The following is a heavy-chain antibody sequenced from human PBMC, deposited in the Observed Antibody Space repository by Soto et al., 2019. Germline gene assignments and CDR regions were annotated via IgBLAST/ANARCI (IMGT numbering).Heavy chain of an antibody. V-gene: IGHV3-23*01. CDR3: AKGTMVRGVYPLDY. CDR2: ISASGSSI. Sequence: EVQLLESGGGLVQPAGSLRLSCAVSGFTFSNYAMTWVRQAPGKGLEWVSGISASGSSIYEADSVKGRFTISRDNSKNTLYLQMNSLRAEDTAIYYCAKGTMVRGVYPLDYWGQGTLVTVSS. J-gene: IGHJ4*02. CDR1: GFTFSNYA. D-gene: IGHD3-10*01.